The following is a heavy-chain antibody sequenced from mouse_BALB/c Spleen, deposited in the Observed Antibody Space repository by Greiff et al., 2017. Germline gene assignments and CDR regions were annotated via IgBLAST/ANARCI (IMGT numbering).Heavy chain of an antibody. CDR3: ARENWGFDY. D-gene: IGHD4-1*01. J-gene: IGHJ2*01. CDR1: GYSITSDYA. CDR2: ISYSGST. V-gene: IGHV3-2*02. Sequence: VQLQQSGPGLVKPSQSLSLTCTVTGYSITSDYAWNWIRQFPGNKLEWMGYISYSGSTSYNPSLKSRISITRDTSKNQFFLQLNSVTTEDTATYYCARENWGFDYWGQGTTLTVSS.